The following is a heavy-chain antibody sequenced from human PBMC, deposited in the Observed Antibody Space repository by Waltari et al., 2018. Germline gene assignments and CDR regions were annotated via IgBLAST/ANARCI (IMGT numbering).Heavy chain of an antibody. CDR2: IKQDGSEK. CDR3: AREVTTDYYYYYMDV. Sequence: EVQLVESGGGLVQPGGSLRLSCAASGFTFSSYWMSWVRQAPGKGLEWVANIKQDGSEKYYVDSVKGRFTIARDNAKNSLYLQMNSLRAEDTAVYYCAREVTTDYYYYYMDVWGKGTTVTVSS. D-gene: IGHD4-17*01. V-gene: IGHV3-7*01. CDR1: GFTFSSYW. J-gene: IGHJ6*03.